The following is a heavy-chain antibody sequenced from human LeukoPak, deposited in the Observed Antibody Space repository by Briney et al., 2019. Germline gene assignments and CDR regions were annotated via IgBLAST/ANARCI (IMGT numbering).Heavy chain of an antibody. CDR3: ARGIPWQLELPFDY. V-gene: IGHV4-61*02. J-gene: IGHJ4*02. CDR2: IYTSGST. Sequence: PSETLSLTCTVSGGSIRSGSYYWSWIRRPAGKGLEWIGRIYTSGSTNYNPSLKSRVTISVDKSKNQFSLKLSSVTAADTAMYYCARGIPWQLELPFDYWGQGTLVTVSS. CDR1: GGSIRSGSYY. D-gene: IGHD6-6*01.